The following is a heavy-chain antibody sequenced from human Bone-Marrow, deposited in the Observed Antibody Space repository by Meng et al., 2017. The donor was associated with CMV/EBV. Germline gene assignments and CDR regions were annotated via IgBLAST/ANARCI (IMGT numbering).Heavy chain of an antibody. CDR3: GSTRGRPGGYSYGHPGGMDV. CDR1: GGSFSGYY. D-gene: IGHD5-18*01. Sequence: SETLSLTCAVYGGSFSGYYWSWIRQPPGKGLEWIGEINHRGSTNYNPSLKSRVTISVDTSKNQFSLKLSSVTAADTAVYSWGSTRGRPGGYSYGHPGGMDVWGQGTTVTVSS. V-gene: IGHV4-34*01. J-gene: IGHJ6*02. CDR2: INHRGST.